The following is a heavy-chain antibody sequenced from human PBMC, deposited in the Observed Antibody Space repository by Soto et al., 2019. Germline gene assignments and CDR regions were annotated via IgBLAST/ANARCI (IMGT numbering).Heavy chain of an antibody. J-gene: IGHJ5*02. CDR2: TSFRSKWYN. V-gene: IGHV6-1*01. D-gene: IGHD5-12*01. CDR3: AKGDNLGPKTGYAFDP. CDR1: GDSVSSNTAS. Sequence: PSQTLSLTCAISGDSVSSNTASWNWIRQSPSRGLEWLGRTSFRSKWYNDYAVSVKSRIIINPDTSNNQFSLQLNSVTPEDTAVDFCAKGDNLGPKTGYAFDPWGQGILVTVSS.